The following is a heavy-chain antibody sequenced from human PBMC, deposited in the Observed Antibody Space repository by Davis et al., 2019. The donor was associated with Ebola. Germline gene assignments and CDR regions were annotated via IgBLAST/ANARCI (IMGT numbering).Heavy chain of an antibody. CDR1: GASFSGYH. V-gene: IGHV4-34*01. Sequence: MPSETLSLTCAFYGASFSGYHWTWIRQPPGKGLEWIGKINHSGSTTYNPSLKSRVTISVDTSKNQFSLNLKSVTAADTAVYYCARGPGSFYGSGSHYYDYWGQGTLVTVSS. CDR3: ARGPGSFYGSGSHYYDY. CDR2: INHSGST. J-gene: IGHJ4*02. D-gene: IGHD3-10*01.